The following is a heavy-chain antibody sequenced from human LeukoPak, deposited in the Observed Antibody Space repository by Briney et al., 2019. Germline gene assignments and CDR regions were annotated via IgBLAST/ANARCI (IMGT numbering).Heavy chain of an antibody. CDR1: GFTFSSYS. D-gene: IGHD3-22*01. CDR2: VSSSSSYI. V-gene: IGHV3-21*01. Sequence: GGSLRLSCAASGFTFSSYSMNWVRQAPGKGLEWVSSVSSSSSYIYYADSVKGRFTISRDNAKNSLYLQMNSLRAEDTAVYYCARDAGASSGYLYADAFDIWGQGTMVTVSS. CDR3: ARDAGASSGYLYADAFDI. J-gene: IGHJ3*02.